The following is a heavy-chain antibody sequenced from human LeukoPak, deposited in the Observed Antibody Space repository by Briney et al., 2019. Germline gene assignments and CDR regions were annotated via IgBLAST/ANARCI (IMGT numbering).Heavy chain of an antibody. CDR1: GYTFTSYG. CDR2: ISAYNGNT. CDR3: ARNYDYVWGSYPNDAFDI. Sequence: VASVKVSCKASGYTFTSYGISWVRQAPGQGLEGMGWISAYNGNTNYAQKLQGRVTMTTDTSTSTAYMELRSLRSDDTAVYYCARNYDYVWGSYPNDAFDIWGQGTMVTVSS. J-gene: IGHJ3*02. D-gene: IGHD3-16*02. V-gene: IGHV1-18*01.